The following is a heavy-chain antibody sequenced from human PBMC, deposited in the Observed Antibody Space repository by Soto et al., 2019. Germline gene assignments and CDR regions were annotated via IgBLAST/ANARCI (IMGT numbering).Heavy chain of an antibody. J-gene: IGHJ6*02. V-gene: IGHV4-59*01. CDR1: GGSIRSYF. CDR3: ARGSDFLYYYGMDV. D-gene: IGHD5-12*01. Sequence: QVQLQESGPGLVKPSETLSLTCTVSGGSIRSYFWTWIRQPPGKGLEWIGYIYYSGSTNYNPSLKSRVTISVDTSKNQFSLKLSSVTAADTAVYYCARGSDFLYYYGMDVWGQGTTVTVSS. CDR2: IYYSGST.